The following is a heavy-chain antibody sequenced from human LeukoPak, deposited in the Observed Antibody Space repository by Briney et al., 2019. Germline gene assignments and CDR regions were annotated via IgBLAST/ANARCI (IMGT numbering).Heavy chain of an antibody. V-gene: IGHV3-23*01. D-gene: IGHD2-21*02. CDR3: IVVVTGIVY. CDR1: GFTFSSFA. Sequence: PGGSLRLSCAASGFTFSSFAMIWVRQAPGKGLEWVSTISGSGGSTYYADSVKGRFTSSRDNSKSTVFLQMNSLRAEDSAVYYCIVVVTGIVYWGQGTLVTVSS. CDR2: ISGSGGST. J-gene: IGHJ4*02.